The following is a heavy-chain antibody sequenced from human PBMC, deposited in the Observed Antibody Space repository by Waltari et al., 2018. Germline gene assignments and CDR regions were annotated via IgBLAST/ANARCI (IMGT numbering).Heavy chain of an antibody. CDR2: IYTSGNT. CDR3: AKDGGWYPDY. D-gene: IGHD6-19*01. V-gene: IGHV4-4*07. CDR1: GDSICSSH. Sequence: QGQLQESGPGLVKPSETLSLTCTVSGDSICSSHWSWIRQPAGKGLEWIGRIYTSGNTHYHPSLKSRVTMSVDMSKNQFSLKLSSVTAADTAVYYCAKDGGWYPDYWGQGTLVTVSS. J-gene: IGHJ4*02.